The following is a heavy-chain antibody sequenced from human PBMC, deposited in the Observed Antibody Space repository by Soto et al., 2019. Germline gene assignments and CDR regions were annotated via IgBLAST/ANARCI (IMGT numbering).Heavy chain of an antibody. Sequence: EAQLLESGGDLVQPGGSLRLSCAASGITFSSFAMSWVRQAPGKGLEWVSAIGAGSAGTHYADSVKGRFTISRDDSKNTLYLQMDSLRAEDTAVYYCAATRVTVARTRYFDPWGHGTPVTVSP. CDR1: GITFSSFA. J-gene: IGHJ5*02. V-gene: IGHV3-23*01. CDR2: IGAGSAGT. D-gene: IGHD6-19*01. CDR3: AATRVTVARTRYFDP.